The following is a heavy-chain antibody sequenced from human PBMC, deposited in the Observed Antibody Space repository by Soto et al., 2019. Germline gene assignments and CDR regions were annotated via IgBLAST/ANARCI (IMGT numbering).Heavy chain of an antibody. D-gene: IGHD1-26*01. J-gene: IGHJ6*02. CDR2: ISSSSSYI. Sequence: GGSLRLSCAASGFTFSSYSMNWVRQAPGKGLEWVSSISSSSSYIYYADSVEGRFTISRDNAKNSLYLQMNSLRAEDTAVYYCARDGSIVGATSYYGMDVWGQGTTVTVSS. V-gene: IGHV3-21*01. CDR1: GFTFSSYS. CDR3: ARDGSIVGATSYYGMDV.